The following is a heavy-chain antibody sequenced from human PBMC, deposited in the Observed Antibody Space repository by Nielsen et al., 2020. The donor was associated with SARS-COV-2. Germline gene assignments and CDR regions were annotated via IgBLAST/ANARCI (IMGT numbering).Heavy chain of an antibody. CDR2: IIPIFGTA. D-gene: IGHD3-10*01. J-gene: IGHJ4*02. V-gene: IGHV1-69*13. Sequence: SVKVSCKASGGTFSSYDISWVRQAPGQGLEWMGGIIPIFGTANYAQKFQGRVTITADESTSTACMELSSLRSEDTAVYYCAREVTMVRGVIEDYWGQGTLVTVSS. CDR1: GGTFSSYD. CDR3: AREVTMVRGVIEDY.